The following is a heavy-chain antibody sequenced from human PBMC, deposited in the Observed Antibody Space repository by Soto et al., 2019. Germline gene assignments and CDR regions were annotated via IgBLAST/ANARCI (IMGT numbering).Heavy chain of an antibody. D-gene: IGHD5-18*01. CDR3: ARGLNGYLHYFDY. V-gene: IGHV1-3*01. J-gene: IGHJ4*02. CDR1: GYTFTSYA. Sequence: QVQLVQSGAEVKKPGASVKVSCKASGYTFTSYAIHCVRQAPGQGLEWMGWINAGNGNTKYSQKFQGRVTITKDTSASTAYMELSSLRSEDTAVYYCARGLNGYLHYFDYWGQGTLVTVSS. CDR2: INAGNGNT.